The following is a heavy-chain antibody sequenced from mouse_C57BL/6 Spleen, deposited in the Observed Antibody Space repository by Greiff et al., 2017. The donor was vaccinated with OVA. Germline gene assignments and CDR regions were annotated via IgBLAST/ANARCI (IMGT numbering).Heavy chain of an antibody. CDR1: GYTFTSYW. CDR2: IDPSDSYT. CDR3: ARTKSGFDS. V-gene: IGHV1-69*01. Sequence: QVQLQQPGAELVMPGASVKLSCKASGYTFTSYWMHWVKQRPGQGLEWIGEIDPSDSYTNYNQKFKGKSTLTVDKSSSTAYMQLSSLTSEDSAVYYCARTKSGFDSWGQGTTLTVSS. J-gene: IGHJ2*01.